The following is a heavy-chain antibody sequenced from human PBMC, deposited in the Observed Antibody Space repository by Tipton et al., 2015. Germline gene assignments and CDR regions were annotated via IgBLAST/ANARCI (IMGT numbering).Heavy chain of an antibody. CDR1: GGSFSGYY. CDR2: INESGST. V-gene: IGHV4-34*01. D-gene: IGHD4-17*01. Sequence: TLSLTCAVYGGSFSGYYWSWIRQPPEEGLEWIGEINESGSTNYNSSLKNRVTVSVDTSLNHLSLYLTSVTAADAGVYYCASGHGDYVNGMDVWGQGTTVTVSS. J-gene: IGHJ6*02. CDR3: ASGHGDYVNGMDV.